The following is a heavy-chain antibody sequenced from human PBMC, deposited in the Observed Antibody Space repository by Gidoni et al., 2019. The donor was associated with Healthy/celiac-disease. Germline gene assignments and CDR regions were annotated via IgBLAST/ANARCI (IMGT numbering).Heavy chain of an antibody. CDR1: GGTFSSYA. Sequence: QVQLVQSGAEVKKPGSSVKVSCKASGGTFSSYAISWVRQAPGQGLEWMGRIIPILGIANYAQKFQGRVTITADKSTSTAYMELSSLRSEDTAVYYCARVTTVTFQPAEGTMAGQDVWVQGTTVTVSS. CDR2: IIPILGIA. D-gene: IGHD4-17*01. J-gene: IGHJ6*02. V-gene: IGHV1-69*09. CDR3: ARVTTVTFQPAEGTMAGQDV.